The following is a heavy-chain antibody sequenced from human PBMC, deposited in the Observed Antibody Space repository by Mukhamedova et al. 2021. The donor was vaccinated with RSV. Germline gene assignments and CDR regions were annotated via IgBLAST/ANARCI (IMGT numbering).Heavy chain of an antibody. Sequence: VRQAPGKGLEWVAVISYDGSIKYYADSAKGRFTISRDSSKNTLYLQMDSLRAEDTAMHYCARRGNNWKEFDYWGQGTLVTVSS. CDR3: ARRGNNWKEFDY. CDR2: ISYDGSIK. V-gene: IGHV3-30*03. J-gene: IGHJ4*02. D-gene: IGHD1-20*01.